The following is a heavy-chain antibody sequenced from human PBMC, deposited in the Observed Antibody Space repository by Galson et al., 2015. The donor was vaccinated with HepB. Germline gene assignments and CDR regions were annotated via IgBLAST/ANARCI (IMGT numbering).Heavy chain of an antibody. Sequence: SLRLSCAASGFTFSDAWMNWVRQAPGKGLEWVGRIKREHDGETADYAAPVKGRFTISRDDSKNTLFLQMNSLKTEDTALYYCTTRGYCSGGSCSNWDYWGRGTLVTVSS. D-gene: IGHD2-15*01. CDR1: GFTFSDAW. CDR3: TTRGYCSGGSCSNWDY. CDR2: IKREHDGETA. J-gene: IGHJ4*02. V-gene: IGHV3-15*07.